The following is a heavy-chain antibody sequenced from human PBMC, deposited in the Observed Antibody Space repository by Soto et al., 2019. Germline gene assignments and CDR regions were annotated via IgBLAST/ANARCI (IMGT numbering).Heavy chain of an antibody. D-gene: IGHD3-9*01. CDR3: FIFRAHDGIRYLCTVLAFRLNGSSDL. J-gene: IGHJ2*01. CDR2: INSDGSST. V-gene: IGHV3-74*01. Sequence: PGVRKNPGKGLVWVSRINSDGSSTSYADSVKGRFTISRDNAKNTLYLQMNSLRAEDTAVYYSFIFRAHDGIRYLCTVLAFRLNGSSDL.